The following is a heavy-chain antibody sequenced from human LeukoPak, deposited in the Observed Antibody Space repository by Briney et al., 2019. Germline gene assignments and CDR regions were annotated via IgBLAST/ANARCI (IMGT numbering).Heavy chain of an antibody. CDR1: GFTFSSYS. D-gene: IGHD3-10*01. CDR3: AREDYYGSGSYSARTKYNWFDP. CDR2: ISGSGGST. Sequence: PGGSLRLSCAASGFTFSSYSMNWVRLAPGKGLEWVSAISGSGGSTYYADSVKGRFTISRDNSKNTLYLQMNSLRAEDTAVYYCAREDYYGSGSYSARTKYNWFDPWGQGTLVTVSS. V-gene: IGHV3-23*01. J-gene: IGHJ5*02.